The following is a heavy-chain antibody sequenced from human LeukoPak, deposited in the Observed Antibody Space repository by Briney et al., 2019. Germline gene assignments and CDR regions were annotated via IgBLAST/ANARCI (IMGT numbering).Heavy chain of an antibody. CDR2: ISSSSSYI. CDR3: ARVLAPVSSSSFGY. D-gene: IGHD6-13*01. J-gene: IGHJ4*02. CDR1: GFAFSSYS. Sequence: GGPLRLSCAASGFAFSSYSMNWVRQAPGKGLEWVSSISSSSSYIYYADSVKGRFTISRDNAKNSLYLQMNSLRAEDTAVYYCARVLAPVSSSSFGYWGQGTLVTVSS. V-gene: IGHV3-21*01.